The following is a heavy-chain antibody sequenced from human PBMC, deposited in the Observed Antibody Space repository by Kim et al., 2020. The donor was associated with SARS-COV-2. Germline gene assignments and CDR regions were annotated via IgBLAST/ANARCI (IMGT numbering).Heavy chain of an antibody. CDR2: INPNSGGT. CDR3: PRDRGAYDS. Sequence: ASVKVSCKASGYTFTTYYMHWVRQAPGQGLEWMGWINPNSGGTNYAQKFQGRVTMSRDTSISTAYMELNSLRSDDTALYYCPRDRGAYDSWGQGTLVTVS. CDR1: GYTFTTYY. J-gene: IGHJ5*02. D-gene: IGHD5-12*01. V-gene: IGHV1-2*02.